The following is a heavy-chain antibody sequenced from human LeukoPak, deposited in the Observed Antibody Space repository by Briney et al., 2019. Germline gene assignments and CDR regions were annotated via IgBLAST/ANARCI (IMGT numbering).Heavy chain of an antibody. V-gene: IGHV3-7*01. CDR2: INQDGSER. D-gene: IGHD2-15*01. CDR3: AREGCSGGSCYHNWFDP. CDR1: GFTFSSYW. Sequence: GGSLRLSCAASGFTFSSYWMSWVRQAPGKGLEWVDNINQDGSERYYVDSVKGRFTISRDNAKNSLYLQMNSLRAEDTAVYYCAREGCSGGSCYHNWFDPWGQGTLVTVSS. J-gene: IGHJ5*02.